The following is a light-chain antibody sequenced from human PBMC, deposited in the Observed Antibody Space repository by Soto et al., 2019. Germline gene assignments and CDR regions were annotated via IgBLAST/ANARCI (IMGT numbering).Light chain of an antibody. CDR3: PEYYSTPWT. CDR2: WAS. V-gene: IGKV4-1*01. CDR1: QSVLYSSNNKNY. Sequence: DIVMTQSPDSLAVSLGERATINCKSSQSVLYSSNNKNYLAWYQQKPGQPPKLLIYWASTRESGVPARFSGSGSGTDFTLTISSLQAEDVAVYYCPEYYSTPWTFGQGTKVEIK. J-gene: IGKJ1*01.